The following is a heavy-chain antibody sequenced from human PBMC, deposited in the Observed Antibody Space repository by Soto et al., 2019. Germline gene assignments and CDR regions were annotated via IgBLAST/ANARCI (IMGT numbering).Heavy chain of an antibody. CDR1: GFTFSSYA. D-gene: IGHD4-17*01. CDR2: ISGSGGST. Sequence: GGSLRLSCAASGFTFSSYAMSWVRQAPGKGLEWVSAISGSGGSTYYADSVKGRFTISRDNSKNTLYLQMNSLRAEDKAAYYYANENRVTPVTLHAFDIWGQGTMVTVSS. J-gene: IGHJ3*02. V-gene: IGHV3-23*01. CDR3: ANENRVTPVTLHAFDI.